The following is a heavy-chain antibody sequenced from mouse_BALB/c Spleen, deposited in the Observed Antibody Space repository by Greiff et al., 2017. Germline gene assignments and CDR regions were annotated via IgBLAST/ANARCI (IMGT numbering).Heavy chain of an antibody. J-gene: IGHJ4*01. CDR3: ARGTGYYAMDY. Sequence: QVQLKESGPGLVAPSQSLSITCTVSGFSLTGYGVNWVRQPPGKGLEWLGMIWGDGSTDYNSALKSRLSISKDNSKSQVFLKMNSLQTDDTARYYCARGTGYYAMDYWGQGTSVTVSS. V-gene: IGHV2-6-7*01. D-gene: IGHD4-1*01. CDR1: GFSLTGYG. CDR2: IWGDGST.